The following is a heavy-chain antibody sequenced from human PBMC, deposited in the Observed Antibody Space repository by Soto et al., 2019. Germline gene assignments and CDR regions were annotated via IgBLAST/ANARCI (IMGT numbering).Heavy chain of an antibody. CDR2: IYHTGIA. D-gene: IGHD1-1*01. Sequence: KTSETLSLTCTVYGDSITNNHWWSWVRQPPGKGPELIGEIYHTGIANYNPSLESRVAFSVDKSKNQFSLSLTSVTAADTAVYYCVRDGTKNLRDWFDPWGQGSLVTVSS. J-gene: IGHJ5*02. CDR3: VRDGTKNLRDWFDP. V-gene: IGHV4-4*02. CDR1: GDSITNNHW.